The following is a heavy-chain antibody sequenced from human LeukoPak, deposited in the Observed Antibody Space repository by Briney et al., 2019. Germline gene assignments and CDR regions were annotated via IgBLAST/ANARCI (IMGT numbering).Heavy chain of an antibody. Sequence: SLRLSCAASGFTFDDYAMHWVRQAPGKGLEWVSGISWNSGSIGYADSVKGRFTISRDNAKNSLYLQMNSLRAEDTAVYYCARSSPGNYGDYQFDYWGQGTLVTVSS. J-gene: IGHJ4*02. CDR3: ARSSPGNYGDYQFDY. V-gene: IGHV3-9*01. CDR1: GFTFDDYA. CDR2: ISWNSGSI. D-gene: IGHD4-17*01.